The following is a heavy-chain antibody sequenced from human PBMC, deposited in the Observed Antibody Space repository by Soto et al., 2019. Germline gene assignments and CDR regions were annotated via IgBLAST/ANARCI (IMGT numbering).Heavy chain of an antibody. CDR3: AREETSVDFWSGYYYYMDV. Sequence: SETLSLTCTVSGGSISSYYWSWIRQSPGKGLEWIGYIHHSGAILYNPSFKSRLAISVDTSKNQFSLHLSSVTDTDTAVYYCAREETSVDFWSGYYYYMDVWGKGTTVTVSS. CDR2: IHHSGAI. D-gene: IGHD3-3*01. V-gene: IGHV4-59*12. CDR1: GGSISSYY. J-gene: IGHJ6*03.